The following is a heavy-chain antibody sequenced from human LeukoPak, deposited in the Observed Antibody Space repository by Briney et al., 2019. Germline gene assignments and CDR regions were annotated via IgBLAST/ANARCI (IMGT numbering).Heavy chain of an antibody. D-gene: IGHD3-22*01. CDR2: ISPYNGNT. CDR1: GYTFTSFG. V-gene: IGHV1-18*01. Sequence: ASVRVSCKASGYTFTSFGISWVRQAPGQGLEWMGWISPYNGNTNYPQKVQGRITVTTDTSTSTAYMELRSLRSDDTAVYYCARDKNHYDTRGDFWGQGTLITVSS. J-gene: IGHJ4*02. CDR3: ARDKNHYDTRGDF.